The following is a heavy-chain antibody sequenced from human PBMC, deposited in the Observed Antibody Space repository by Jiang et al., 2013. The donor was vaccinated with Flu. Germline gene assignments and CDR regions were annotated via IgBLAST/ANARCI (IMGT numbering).Heavy chain of an antibody. Sequence: LSLTCTVSGGSISSSNYHWGWIRQPPGKGLEWIGSLYYSGSTYYNPSLKSRVIISVDTSKNQLSLKLSSVTAADTSVYYCARHVNPYHYDSSGYPLAPFDYWGEGTLVTVSS. V-gene: IGHV4-39*01. CDR3: ARHVNPYHYDSSGYPLAPFDY. CDR2: LYYSGST. D-gene: IGHD3-22*01. J-gene: IGHJ4*02. CDR1: GGSISSSNYH.